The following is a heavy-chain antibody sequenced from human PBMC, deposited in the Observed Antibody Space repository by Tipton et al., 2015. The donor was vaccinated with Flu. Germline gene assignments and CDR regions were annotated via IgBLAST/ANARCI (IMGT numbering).Heavy chain of an antibody. CDR3: AKSYCSGGSCHYLDY. J-gene: IGHJ4*02. D-gene: IGHD2-15*01. V-gene: IGHV3-9*01. CDR1: GFRFDDFA. Sequence: SLRLSCVASGFRFDDFAMHWVRQAPGKGLEWVSHISWNNNTIGYAESVKGRFTISKDNAKNSVFLQMNSLRGEDTALYFCAKSYCSGGSCHYLDYWGQGAPVTVSS. CDR2: ISWNNNTI.